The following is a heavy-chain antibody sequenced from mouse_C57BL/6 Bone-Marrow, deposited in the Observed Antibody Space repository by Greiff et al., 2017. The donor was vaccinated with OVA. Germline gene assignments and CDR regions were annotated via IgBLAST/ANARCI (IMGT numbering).Heavy chain of an antibody. V-gene: IGHV1-58*01. CDR1: GYTFTSYG. CDR2: IYIGNGYT. Sequence: EVQLQQSGAELVRPGSSVKMSCKTSGYTFTSYGINWVKQRPGQGLEWIGYIYIGNGYTEYNEKFKGKATLTSDTSSSTAYMQLSSLTSEDSAIYVWVCFLLLICYFFFFFYCGEGTVVTGS. D-gene: IGHD1-1*01. J-gene: IGHJ4*01. CDR3: VCFLLLICYFFFFFY.